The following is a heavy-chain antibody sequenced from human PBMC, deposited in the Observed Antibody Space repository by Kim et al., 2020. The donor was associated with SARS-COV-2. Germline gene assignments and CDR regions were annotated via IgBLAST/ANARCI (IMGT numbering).Heavy chain of an antibody. V-gene: IGHV1-24*01. CDR1: GYTLTELS. CDR3: ATGPAAISSNWFDP. CDR2: FDPEDGET. D-gene: IGHD2-2*01. J-gene: IGHJ5*02. Sequence: ASVKVSCKVSGYTLTELSMHWVRQAPGKGLEWMGGFDPEDGETIYAQKFQGRVTMTEDTSTDTAYMELSSLRSEVTAVYYCATGPAAISSNWFDPWGQGTLVTVSS.